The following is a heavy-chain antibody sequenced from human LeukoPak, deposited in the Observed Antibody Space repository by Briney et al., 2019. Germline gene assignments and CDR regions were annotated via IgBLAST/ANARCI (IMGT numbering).Heavy chain of an antibody. CDR2: INPNSGGT. D-gene: IGHD2-21*02. Sequence: ASVKVSCKASGYTSTGYYMHWVRQAPGQGLEWMGWINPNSGGTNYAQKFQGRVTMTRDTSISTAYMELSRLRSDDTAVYYCARGAAYCGGDCLENWGQGTLVTVSS. CDR3: ARGAAYCGGDCLEN. V-gene: IGHV1-2*02. CDR1: GYTSTGYY. J-gene: IGHJ4*02.